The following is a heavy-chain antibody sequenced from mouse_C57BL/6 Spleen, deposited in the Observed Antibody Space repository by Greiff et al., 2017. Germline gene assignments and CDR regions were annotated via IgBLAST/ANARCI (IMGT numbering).Heavy chain of an antibody. CDR1: GYTFTEYT. V-gene: IGHV1-62-2*01. CDR3: ARHERGSSCEDWYFYV. CDR2: FYPGGGSI. Sequence: VQRVESGAELVKPGASVKLSCKASGYTFTEYTIHWVKQRPGQGLEWIGWFYPGGGSIKYNEKFKDKARLTADKSSSTVYMELRKLTSEDSADYVGARHERGSSCEDWYFYVWGTGTTVTGSS. D-gene: IGHD1-1*01. J-gene: IGHJ1*03.